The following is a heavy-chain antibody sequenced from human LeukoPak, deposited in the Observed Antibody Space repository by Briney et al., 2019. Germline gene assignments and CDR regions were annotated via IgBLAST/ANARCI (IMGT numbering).Heavy chain of an antibody. D-gene: IGHD4-17*01. CDR3: AKDVGAYGDYLDY. CDR2: ISGSGGST. J-gene: IGHJ4*02. Sequence: GGSLRLSCAASGFTFSSYGMHWVRQAPGKGLEWVSAISGSGGSTYYADSVKGRFTISRDNSKNTLYLQMNSLRAEDTAVYYCAKDVGAYGDYLDYWGQGTLVTVSS. V-gene: IGHV3-23*01. CDR1: GFTFSSYG.